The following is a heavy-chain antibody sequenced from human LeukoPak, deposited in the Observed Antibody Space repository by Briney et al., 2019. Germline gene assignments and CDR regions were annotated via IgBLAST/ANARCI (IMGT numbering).Heavy chain of an antibody. J-gene: IGHJ4*02. CDR3: ARVPVPAAMGIRYFDY. V-gene: IGHV4-39*01. CDR2: IYYSGST. Sequence: SETLSLTCTVSGGSISSYYWSWIRQPPGKGLEWIGSIYYSGSTYYNPSLKSRVTISVDTSKNQFSLKLSSVTAADTAVYYCARVPVPAAMGIRYFDYWGQGTLVTVSS. CDR1: GGSISSYY. D-gene: IGHD2-2*01.